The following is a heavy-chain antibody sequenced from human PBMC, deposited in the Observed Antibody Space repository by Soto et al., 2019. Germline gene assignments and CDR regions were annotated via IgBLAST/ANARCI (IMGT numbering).Heavy chain of an antibody. Sequence: QMQLVESGGGGVQPGRSRRVSCAPSGLPFIYLAINGFPRAQGKGLEGVADISLDGKEKGNPASVKGRFTISRDNSENTLYLQMNGLRSEDTAVYFCASGEGRNGHDTRFDYWGQGTLVTVSS. V-gene: IGHV3-30*03. CDR3: ASGEGRNGHDTRFDY. CDR2: ISLDGKEK. D-gene: IGHD3-10*01. J-gene: IGHJ4*02. CDR1: GLPFIYLA.